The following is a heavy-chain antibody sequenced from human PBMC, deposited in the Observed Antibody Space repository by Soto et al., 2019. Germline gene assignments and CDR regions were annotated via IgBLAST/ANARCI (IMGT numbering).Heavy chain of an antibody. V-gene: IGHV5-51*01. CDR3: AKTLGYCSGGSCYSSPDDAFDI. J-gene: IGHJ3*02. Sequence: PGESLKISCKGSGYSFTSYWIGWVRQMPGKGLEWMGIIYPGDSDTRYSPSFQGQVTISADKSISTAYLQWSSLKASDTAMYYCAKTLGYCSGGSCYSSPDDAFDIWGQGTMVTV. CDR2: IYPGDSDT. CDR1: GYSFTSYW. D-gene: IGHD2-15*01.